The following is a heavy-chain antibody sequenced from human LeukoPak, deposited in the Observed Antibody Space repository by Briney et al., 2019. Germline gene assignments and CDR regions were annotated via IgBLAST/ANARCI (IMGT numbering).Heavy chain of an antibody. CDR3: VRLTGAEFDY. D-gene: IGHD7-27*01. J-gene: IGHJ4*02. V-gene: IGHV3-74*01. Sequence: GGSLRLSCAASGFNFSSYWLHWVRQVPGKGLVWVSGINSHGSSTSYADSVRGRFTISRDNAKNTLHLQMNSLRAEDTAVYYCVRLTGAEFDYWGQGTLVTVSS. CDR2: INSHGSST. CDR1: GFNFSSYW.